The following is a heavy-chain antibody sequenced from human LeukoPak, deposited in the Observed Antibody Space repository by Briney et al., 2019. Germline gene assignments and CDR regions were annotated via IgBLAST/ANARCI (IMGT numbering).Heavy chain of an antibody. CDR3: ARDPFSYYGGNSDWFDP. V-gene: IGHV1-69*13. D-gene: IGHD4-23*01. J-gene: IGHJ5*02. CDR2: IIPIFGTA. Sequence: SVKVFCKASGGTFSSYAISWVRRAPGQGLEWMRGIIPIFGTANYAQKFQGRVTITADESTSTAYMELSSLRSEDTAVYYCARDPFSYYGGNSDWFDPWGQGTLVTVSS. CDR1: GGTFSSYA.